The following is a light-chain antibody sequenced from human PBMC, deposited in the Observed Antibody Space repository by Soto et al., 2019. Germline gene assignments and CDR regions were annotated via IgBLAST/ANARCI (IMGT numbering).Light chain of an antibody. J-gene: IGKJ3*01. V-gene: IGKV3-20*01. CDR2: GAS. Sequence: EIVLTQSPGTLSLSPGERATLSCRASQSVSNNLAWIQQKPGQTPRLLMYGASSRATGIPDRFSGSGSGTRFTLTISRLEPEDFAVDYCHQYGRSPFTFGPGTKVEI. CDR3: HQYGRSPFT. CDR1: QSVSNN.